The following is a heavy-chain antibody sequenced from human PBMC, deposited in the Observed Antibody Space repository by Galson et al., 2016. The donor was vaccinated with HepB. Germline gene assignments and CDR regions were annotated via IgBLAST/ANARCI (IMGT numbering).Heavy chain of an antibody. V-gene: IGHV3-33*01. Sequence: SLRLSCAASGFTFSNYGMHWVRQAPGKGLEWVAVIWYDGSNKYYEDSVKGRFTISRDNSKNTLSLQMNSLRAEDTGVYYCGRDAIEAGIQYHYLMDVWGQGTTVTVSS. CDR2: IWYDGSNK. J-gene: IGHJ6*02. CDR1: GFTFSNYG. CDR3: GRDAIEAGIQYHYLMDV. D-gene: IGHD2-2*02.